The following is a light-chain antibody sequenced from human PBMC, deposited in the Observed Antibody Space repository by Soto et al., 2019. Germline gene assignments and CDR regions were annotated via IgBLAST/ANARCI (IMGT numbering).Light chain of an antibody. Sequence: EIVMTQSPATLSLAPGQRATLSCRASQSVGNNLAWYRQKSGQAPRLLIYGASTRATGIPARFSGSGSGTEFTLTIDSLQSDDFAVYLCQQYRNWPLTFGGGTKVDIK. CDR3: QQYRNWPLT. CDR1: QSVGNN. J-gene: IGKJ4*01. CDR2: GAS. V-gene: IGKV3-15*01.